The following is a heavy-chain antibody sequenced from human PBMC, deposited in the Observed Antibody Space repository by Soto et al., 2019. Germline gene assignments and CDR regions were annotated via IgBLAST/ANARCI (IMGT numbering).Heavy chain of an antibody. CDR1: GFRFSLHG. Sequence: QVQLVESGGGVVQPGRSLRLSCAASGFRFSLHGMHWVRQAPGKGLEWMVVISNDGNTKYYADSVKGRFTISRDNSKNTLYLQMNSLRSEDTAVYYCAIDREDTAMVLGSWGQGTLVTVSS. J-gene: IGHJ4*02. CDR3: AIDREDTAMVLGS. V-gene: IGHV3-30*03. D-gene: IGHD5-18*01. CDR2: ISNDGNTK.